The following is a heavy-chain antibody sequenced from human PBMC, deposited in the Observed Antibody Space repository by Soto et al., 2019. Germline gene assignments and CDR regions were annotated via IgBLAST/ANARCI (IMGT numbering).Heavy chain of an antibody. D-gene: IGHD6-6*01. CDR3: VREYSTSRYFDY. Sequence: GSLRLSCAASGFSFSTSWMHWVRQVPGKGLVWVSRISTDGSSTTYADSVKGRFTISRDNAKNTLYLQMNSLRAEDTAVYYCVREYSTSRYFDYWGQGTLVTVSS. V-gene: IGHV3-74*03. CDR1: GFSFSTSW. J-gene: IGHJ4*02. CDR2: ISTDGSST.